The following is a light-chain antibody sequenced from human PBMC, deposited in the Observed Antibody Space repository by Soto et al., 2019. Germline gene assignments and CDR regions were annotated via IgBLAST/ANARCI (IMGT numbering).Light chain of an antibody. J-gene: IGLJ1*01. Sequence: QAVVTQDPALTVSTGGTVTLTCGSSTGAVTNGHYPYWFQQKPGQAPRTLIYDTTNRHSWTPARFSGSLLGGKAALTLSGAQPEDEAEYYCLLSYNGPYVFGTGTKGTVL. CDR2: DTT. V-gene: IGLV7-46*01. CDR3: LLSYNGPYV. CDR1: TGAVTNGHY.